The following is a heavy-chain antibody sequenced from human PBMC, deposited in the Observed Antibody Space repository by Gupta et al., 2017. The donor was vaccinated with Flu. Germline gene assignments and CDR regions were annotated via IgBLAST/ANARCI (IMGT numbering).Heavy chain of an antibody. CDR2: MNPNSGNT. V-gene: IGHV1-8*01. J-gene: IGHJ3*01. CDR3: ARSRSATVLSWVRGLDAFDV. D-gene: IGHD2-15*01. CDR1: GYSFSSRD. Sequence: QVHMEQSGAEVKKPGASVKFSCKASGYSFSSRDINWVRQATGQGLEWMGWMNPNSGNTGLAPNFQGRGSRTRDTSTGTAYLELSSLRSEDTDGYFCARSRSATVLSWVRGLDAFDVWGEGTEVTVS.